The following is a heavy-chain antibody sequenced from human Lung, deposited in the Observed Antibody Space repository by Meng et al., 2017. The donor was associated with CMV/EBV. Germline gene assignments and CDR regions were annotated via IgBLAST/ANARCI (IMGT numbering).Heavy chain of an antibody. V-gene: IGHV4-4*07. D-gene: IGHD2-2*01. CDR3: ARTPVRFCNTHMCYAFDY. CDR2: LYPDGST. Sequence: QGQLQESGPRLGKPSETLSVTCIVSSDSITNYFWSWVRQPAGKGLEWIGRLYPDGSTDYNPSLSSRLTLSLDTSKIRFSLKLRSVTAADTAIYYCARTPVRFCNTHMCYAFDYWGQGALVTVSS. J-gene: IGHJ4*02. CDR1: SDSITNYF.